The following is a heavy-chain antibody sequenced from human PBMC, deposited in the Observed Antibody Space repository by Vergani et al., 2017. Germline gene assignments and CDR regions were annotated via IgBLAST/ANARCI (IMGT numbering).Heavy chain of an antibody. CDR2: INSDGSST. CDR1: GFTFSSYW. V-gene: IGHV3-74*01. J-gene: IGHJ4*02. Sequence: VQLVESGGGVVQPGRSLRLSCAASGFTFSSYWMHWVRQAPGKGLVWVSRINSDGSSTSYADSVKGRFTISRDNAKNTLYLQMDSLRAEDTAVYYCAREGAGWYRAIDYWGQGTLVTVSS. CDR3: AREGAGWYRAIDY. D-gene: IGHD6-19*01.